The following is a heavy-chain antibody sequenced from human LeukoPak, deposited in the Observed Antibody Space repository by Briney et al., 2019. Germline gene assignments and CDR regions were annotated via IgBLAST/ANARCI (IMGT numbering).Heavy chain of an antibody. Sequence: ASVKVSCKASGYTFTSYGISWVRQAPGQGLEWMGWISAYNGNTNYAQKLQGRVTMTTDTSTSTAYMELRSLRSDDTAVYYCARHITIFGVAPFDYWGQGTLVTVSS. CDR3: ARHITIFGVAPFDY. V-gene: IGHV1-18*01. J-gene: IGHJ4*02. CDR1: GYTFTSYG. D-gene: IGHD3-3*01. CDR2: ISAYNGNT.